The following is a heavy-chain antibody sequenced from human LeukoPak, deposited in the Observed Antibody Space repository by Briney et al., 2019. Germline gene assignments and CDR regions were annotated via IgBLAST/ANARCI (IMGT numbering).Heavy chain of an antibody. Sequence: GGSLRLSCAVSGFTFNIYAMHWVHQAPGKGLEWVTIISYDGSNKYYADSVKGRFAISRDNSKNTLYLQMNSLRVEDTSVYYFVREPTTTSDYWGQGTLVTVSS. D-gene: IGHD1-26*01. CDR3: VREPTTTSDY. J-gene: IGHJ4*02. V-gene: IGHV3-30*09. CDR2: ISYDGSNK. CDR1: GFTFNIYA.